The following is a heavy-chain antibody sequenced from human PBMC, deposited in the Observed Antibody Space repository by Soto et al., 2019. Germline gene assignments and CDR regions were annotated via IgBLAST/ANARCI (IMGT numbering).Heavy chain of an antibody. D-gene: IGHD3-3*01. Sequence: LSLTCTVSGASISSRAHYWAWIRQPPGRGLEWIGSIYDSANTYYNPSLKSRVTISVDSPKNQFSLKLTSVTAADTSVFYCAATSTMFGVRGRFDSWGQGSLVTVSS. CDR3: AATSTMFGVRGRFDS. J-gene: IGHJ5*01. CDR2: IYDSANT. CDR1: GASISSRAHY. V-gene: IGHV4-39*01.